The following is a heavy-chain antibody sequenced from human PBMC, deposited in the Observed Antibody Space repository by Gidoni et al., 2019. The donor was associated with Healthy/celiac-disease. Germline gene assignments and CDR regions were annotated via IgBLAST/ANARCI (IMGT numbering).Heavy chain of an antibody. CDR2: IRGSGGST. CDR1: GFTFSSYA. CDR3: ARGSGSYAVYYYYGMDV. Sequence: EVQLLESGGGLVQPGGSLRLCCAASGFTFSSYAMSWVRQAPGKGLEWVSAIRGSGGSTYYAASVKGRFTISRDNSKNTLYLQMNSLRAEDTAVYYCARGSGSYAVYYYYGMDVWGQGTTVTVSS. V-gene: IGHV3-23*01. J-gene: IGHJ6*02. D-gene: IGHD3-10*01.